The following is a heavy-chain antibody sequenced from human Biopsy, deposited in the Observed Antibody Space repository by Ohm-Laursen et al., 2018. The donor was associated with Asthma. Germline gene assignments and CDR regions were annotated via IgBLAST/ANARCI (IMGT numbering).Heavy chain of an antibody. J-gene: IGHJ4*02. V-gene: IGHV3-53*01. D-gene: IGHD3-22*01. CDR2: IYSGGTS. CDR1: GFTVSRDH. Sequence: SLRLSCSATGFTVSRDHMFWVRQAPGKGLEWVSVIYSGGTSHTADSVRGRFTISRDYSKNTLYLQMHSLRAEDTAVYYCARGDSSNWSHYYFDYWGQGTLVTVSS. CDR3: ARGDSSNWSHYYFDY.